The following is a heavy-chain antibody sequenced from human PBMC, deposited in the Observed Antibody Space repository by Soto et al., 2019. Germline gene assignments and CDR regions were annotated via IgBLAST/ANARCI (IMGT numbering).Heavy chain of an antibody. CDR1: GFTFSSYA. D-gene: IGHD6-13*01. V-gene: IGHV3-23*01. Sequence: GGSLRLSCAASGFTFSSYAMSWVRQAPGKGLEWVSGISGSGGRTYYADSVKGRFTMSRDNSKNTLYLQMNSLRAEDTAVYYCAKVETSSWYEAFDIWGQGTMVTVSS. CDR3: AKVETSSWYEAFDI. J-gene: IGHJ3*02. CDR2: ISGSGGRT.